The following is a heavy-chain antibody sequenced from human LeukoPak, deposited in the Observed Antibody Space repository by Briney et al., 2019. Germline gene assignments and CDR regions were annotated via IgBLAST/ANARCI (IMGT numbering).Heavy chain of an antibody. J-gene: IGHJ3*02. CDR3: ASSPYYYDSSGYYDAFDI. V-gene: IGHV5-51*01. Sequence: GESLKISCKGSGYSFTSYWIGWVRQMPGKGLEWMGIIYPGDSDTRYSPSLQGQVTISADKSISTAYLQWSSLKASDTAMYYCASSPYYYDSSGYYDAFDIWGQGTMVTVSS. D-gene: IGHD3-22*01. CDR1: GYSFTSYW. CDR2: IYPGDSDT.